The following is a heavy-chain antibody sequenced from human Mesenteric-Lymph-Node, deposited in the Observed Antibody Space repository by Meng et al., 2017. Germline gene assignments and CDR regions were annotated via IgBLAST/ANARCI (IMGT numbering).Heavy chain of an antibody. CDR1: GFTFSSYA. CDR3: ARAYCSGSNCRYYSHYGMDV. Sequence: GESLKISCAASGFTFSSYAMHWVRQAPGKGLEWVAVLSYDGRNKYYAGSVKGRFTISRDNSKNPLYLQMNSRRAEDTAVYYCARAYCSGSNCRYYSHYGMDVWGQGTTVTVSS. J-gene: IGHJ6*02. CDR2: LSYDGRNK. D-gene: IGHD2-2*01. V-gene: IGHV3-30*04.